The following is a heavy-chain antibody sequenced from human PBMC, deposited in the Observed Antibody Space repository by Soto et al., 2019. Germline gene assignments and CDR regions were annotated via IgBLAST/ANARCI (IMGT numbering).Heavy chain of an antibody. CDR1: GFTFSSYW. V-gene: IGHV3-7*01. CDR2: IKQDGSEK. Sequence: GSLRLSCAASGFTFSSYWMSWVRQAPGKGLEWLANIKQDGSEKYYVDSVKGRFTISRDNAKNSLFLQMNSLRAEDTAVYYCASRDIVVVPAALDYYYFMDVWGKGTTVTVSS. D-gene: IGHD2-2*01. CDR3: ASRDIVVVPAALDYYYFMDV. J-gene: IGHJ6*03.